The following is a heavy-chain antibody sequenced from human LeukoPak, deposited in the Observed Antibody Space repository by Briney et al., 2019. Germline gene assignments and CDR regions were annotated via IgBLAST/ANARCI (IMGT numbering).Heavy chain of an antibody. J-gene: IGHJ6*02. CDR1: GFTLNSYG. Sequence: PGGSLRLSCTACGFTLNSYGMHWLRQAPGKGLEWVAVIWFDGSNKYYADSVKGRLTISRDNSKSTLYLQMNSLRAEDTAVYYCAKAVAATGHYYFGMDVWGQGTTVTVSS. CDR2: IWFDGSNK. CDR3: AKAVAATGHYYFGMDV. V-gene: IGHV3-33*06. D-gene: IGHD6-19*01.